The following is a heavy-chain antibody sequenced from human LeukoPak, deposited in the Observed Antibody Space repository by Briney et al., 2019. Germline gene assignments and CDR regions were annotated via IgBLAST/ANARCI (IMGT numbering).Heavy chain of an antibody. Sequence: SETLSLTCTVSGGSISSYYWSWIRQPPGKGLEWIGYIYYSGSTNYNPSLKSRVTISVDTSKNQFSLKLSSVTAADTAVYYCARGRSGSYYCTWGQGTLVTVSS. V-gene: IGHV4-59*01. CDR2: IYYSGST. D-gene: IGHD1-26*01. CDR3: ARGRSGSYYCT. J-gene: IGHJ5*02. CDR1: GGSISSYY.